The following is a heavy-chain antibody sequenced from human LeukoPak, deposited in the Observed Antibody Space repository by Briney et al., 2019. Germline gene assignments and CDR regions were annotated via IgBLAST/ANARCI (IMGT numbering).Heavy chain of an antibody. CDR2: IHYSGST. CDR3: ARDYYDSSGYYYRPFSH. J-gene: IGHJ4*02. CDR1: GGSISSSSYY. Sequence: PSETLSLTCTVSGGSISSSSYYWGWIRQPPGKGLEWIGSIHYSGSTNYNPSLKSRVTISVDTSKNQFSLKLSSVTAADTAVYYCARDYYDSSGYYYRPFSHWGQGTLVTVSS. V-gene: IGHV4-39*07. D-gene: IGHD3-22*01.